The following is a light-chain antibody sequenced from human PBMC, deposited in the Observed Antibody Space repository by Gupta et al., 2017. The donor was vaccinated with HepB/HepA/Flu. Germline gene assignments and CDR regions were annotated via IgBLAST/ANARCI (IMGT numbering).Light chain of an antibody. Sequence: DIQMTQFTSTLSASVGDRGPITCRASKSISSWLAWYQQIPGKAPNLLIYKASNLHSGVPSRFSGSGSGTEFTLNISILQPDDFATYYCQQYNSYRTFGQGTKVEIK. J-gene: IGKJ1*01. CDR1: KSISSW. V-gene: IGKV1-5*03. CDR3: QQYNSYRT. CDR2: KAS.